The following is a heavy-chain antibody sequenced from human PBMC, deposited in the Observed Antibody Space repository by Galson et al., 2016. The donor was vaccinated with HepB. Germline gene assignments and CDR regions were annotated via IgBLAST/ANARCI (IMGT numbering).Heavy chain of an antibody. Sequence: SETLSLTCAVYGGSFSDYSWSWIRQSPRKGLEWLGEITHDGNINYNPSLESRVTMSVDTSKNHFSLRLRSVTAADTAMYYCAYSSGFSDHWGQVSLVTVSS. J-gene: IGHJ4*02. D-gene: IGHD6-25*01. CDR1: GGSFSDYS. V-gene: IGHV4-34*01. CDR3: AYSSGFSDH. CDR2: ITHDGNI.